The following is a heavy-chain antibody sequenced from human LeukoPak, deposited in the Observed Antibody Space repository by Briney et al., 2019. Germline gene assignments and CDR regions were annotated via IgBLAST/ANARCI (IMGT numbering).Heavy chain of an antibody. D-gene: IGHD3-10*01. CDR3: AKQPHAFDNWFDP. CDR1: GGSISSGGYY. J-gene: IGHJ5*02. CDR2: IYYRGIT. Sequence: PSQTLSLTCTVSGGSISSGGYYWSWIRQPPGKGLEWIGNIYYRGITYYNPSLKSRVTISVDTSKNQFSLKLSSVTAADTAVYYCAKQPHAFDNWFDPWGQGTLVTVSS. V-gene: IGHV4-39*01.